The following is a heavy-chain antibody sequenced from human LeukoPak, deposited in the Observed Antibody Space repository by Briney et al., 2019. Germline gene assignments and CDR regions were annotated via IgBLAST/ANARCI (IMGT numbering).Heavy chain of an antibody. Sequence: SETLSLTCTVSGGSISSYYWSWIRQPAGKGLEWMGRIYSSGSTIYNPSLKSRVTMSVDTSKNRFSLKLTSLTAADTAVYYCARDLPGATAGSMDVWGKGTTVTVSS. D-gene: IGHD6-13*01. V-gene: IGHV4-4*07. CDR3: ARDLPGATAGSMDV. CDR1: GGSISSYY. CDR2: IYSSGST. J-gene: IGHJ6*03.